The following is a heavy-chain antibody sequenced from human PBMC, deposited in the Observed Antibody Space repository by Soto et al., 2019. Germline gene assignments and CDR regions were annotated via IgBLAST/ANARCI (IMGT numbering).Heavy chain of an antibody. J-gene: IGHJ4*02. V-gene: IGHV4-39*01. CDR2: IYYSGST. Sequence: QLQLQESGPGLVKPSETLSLTCTVSGGSISSSSYYWGWIRQPPGKGLEWIGSIYYSGSTYYNPSLKSRVTISVDTSKNQFSLKLSSVTAADTAVYYCARHEGDNWNYATLSYFDYWGQGTLVTVSS. CDR1: GGSISSSSYY. D-gene: IGHD1-7*01. CDR3: ARHEGDNWNYATLSYFDY.